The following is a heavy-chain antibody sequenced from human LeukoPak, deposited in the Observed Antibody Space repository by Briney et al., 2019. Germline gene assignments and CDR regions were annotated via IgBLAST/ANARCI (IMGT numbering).Heavy chain of an antibody. V-gene: IGHV3-11*05. CDR3: ARDLGYCSGGSCYSAFDI. Sequence: GGSLRLSCAASGFTFSDYYMSWIRQAPGKGLEWVSYISSSSSYTNYADSVKGRFTISRDNAKNSLYLQMNSLRAEDTAVYYCARDLGYCSGGSCYSAFDIWGQGTMVTVSS. CDR1: GFTFSDYY. CDR2: ISSSSSYT. J-gene: IGHJ3*02. D-gene: IGHD2-15*01.